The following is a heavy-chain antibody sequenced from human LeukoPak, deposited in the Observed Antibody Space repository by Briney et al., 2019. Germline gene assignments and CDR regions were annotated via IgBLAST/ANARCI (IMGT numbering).Heavy chain of an antibody. V-gene: IGHV4-34*01. CDR3: ARGGGIVVVPAGHDAFDI. J-gene: IGHJ3*02. CDR1: GGSFNGYY. CDR2: INHSGST. D-gene: IGHD2-2*01. Sequence: SETLSLTCAVYGGSFNGYYWSWIRQPPGKGLEWIGEINHSGSTNYNPSLKSRVTISVDTSKNQFSLKLSSVTAADTAVYYCARGGGIVVVPAGHDAFDIWGQGTMVTVSS.